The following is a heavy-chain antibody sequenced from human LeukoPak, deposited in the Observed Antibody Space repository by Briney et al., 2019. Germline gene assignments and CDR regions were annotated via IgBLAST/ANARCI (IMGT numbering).Heavy chain of an antibody. Sequence: GGSLRLSCAASGFTFSSYGMSWVRQAPGKGLEWVSAISGSGGSTYYADSVKGRFTISRDNSKNTLYLQMNSLRAEDTAVYYCAKELIYCSSISCYRYFDLWGRGALVTVSS. CDR3: AKELIYCSSISCYRYFDL. J-gene: IGHJ2*01. V-gene: IGHV3-23*01. CDR1: GFTFSSYG. CDR2: ISGSGGST. D-gene: IGHD2-2*01.